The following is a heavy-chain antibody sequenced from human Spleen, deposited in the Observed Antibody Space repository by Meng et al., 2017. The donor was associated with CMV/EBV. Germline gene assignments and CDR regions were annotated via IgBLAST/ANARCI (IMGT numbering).Heavy chain of an antibody. V-gene: IGHV5-51*01. Sequence: KVSCKGSGYSFTDYWIGWVRQMPGKGLEWMGIIYPDDSDTRHSPSFQGQVTISADKSLNTAYLQWSGLKASDTAMYYCARQFGGDSSGAYDIWGQGTMVTVSS. CDR2: IYPDDSDT. CDR3: ARQFGGDSSGAYDI. J-gene: IGHJ3*02. D-gene: IGHD2-21*02. CDR1: GYSFTDYW.